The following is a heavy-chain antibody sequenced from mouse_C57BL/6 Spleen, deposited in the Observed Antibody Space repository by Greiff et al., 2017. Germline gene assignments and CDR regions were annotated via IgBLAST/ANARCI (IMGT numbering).Heavy chain of an antibody. J-gene: IGHJ2*01. CDR3: ARETPGTRNFDY. CDR2: ISYDGSN. Sequence: VQLQQSGPGLVKPSQSLSLTCSVTGYSITSGYYWNWIRQFPGNKLEWMGYISYDGSNNYNPSLKNRISITRDTSKNQFFLKLNSVTTEDTATYYCARETPGTRNFDYWGQGTTLTVSS. V-gene: IGHV3-6*01. CDR1: GYSITSGYY. D-gene: IGHD4-1*01.